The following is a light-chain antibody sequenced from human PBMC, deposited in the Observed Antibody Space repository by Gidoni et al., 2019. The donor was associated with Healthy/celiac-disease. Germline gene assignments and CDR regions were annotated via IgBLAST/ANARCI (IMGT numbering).Light chain of an antibody. V-gene: IGKV1-33*01. Sequence: IQIAQFPSSLSASVGDRVTITCQASQDISNYLNWYQQKPGKAPKLLIYDASNLETGVPSRFSGSGSGTDFTFTISSLQPEDIATYYCQQYDNLPPYTFGQGTKLEIK. CDR1: QDISNY. CDR3: QQYDNLPPYT. J-gene: IGKJ2*01. CDR2: DAS.